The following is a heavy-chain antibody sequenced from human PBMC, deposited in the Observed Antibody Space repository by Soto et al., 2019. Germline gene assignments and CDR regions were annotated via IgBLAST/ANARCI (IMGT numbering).Heavy chain of an antibody. J-gene: IGHJ4*02. CDR1: GYTFTSYG. CDR3: ARDTWQWLVRDPPDY. V-gene: IGHV1-18*01. D-gene: IGHD6-19*01. CDR2: ISAYNGNT. Sequence: ASVKVSCKASGYTFTSYGISWVRQAPGQGLERMGWISAYNGNTNYAQKLQGRVTMTTDTSTSTAYMELRSLRSDDTAVYYCARDTWQWLVRDPPDYWGQGTLVTVSS.